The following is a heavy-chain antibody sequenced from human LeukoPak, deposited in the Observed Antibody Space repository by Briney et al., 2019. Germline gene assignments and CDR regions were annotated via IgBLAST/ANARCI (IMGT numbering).Heavy chain of an antibody. CDR2: INPNSGGT. V-gene: IGHV1-2*02. CDR3: AREGSQMELRTGFDP. CDR1: GYTFTGYY. J-gene: IGHJ5*02. D-gene: IGHD1-7*01. Sequence: ASVKVSCKASGYTFTGYYMHWVRQAPGQGLEWMGWINPNSGGTNYAQKFQGRVTMTRDTSISTAYMVLSRLRSDDTAVYYCAREGSQMELRTGFDPWGQGTLVTVSS.